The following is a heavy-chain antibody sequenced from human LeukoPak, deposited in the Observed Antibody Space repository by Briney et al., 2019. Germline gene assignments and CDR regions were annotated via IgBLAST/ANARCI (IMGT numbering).Heavy chain of an antibody. V-gene: IGHV4-59*01. Sequence: SETLSLTCTVSGGSINSYYWSWIRQPPGKGLEWIGYIYYSGYTNYNPSLKSRVTISIDTSKKQISLKLSSVTAADTAVYYCARDKGPYWYFDLWGRGTLVTVSS. CDR1: GGSINSYY. CDR2: IYYSGYT. J-gene: IGHJ2*01. CDR3: ARDKGPYWYFDL.